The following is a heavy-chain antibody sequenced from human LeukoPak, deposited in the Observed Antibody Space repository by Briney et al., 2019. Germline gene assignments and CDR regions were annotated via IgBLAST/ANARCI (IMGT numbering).Heavy chain of an antibody. V-gene: IGHV3-7*01. J-gene: IGHJ3*02. Sequence: PGGSLRLSCAASGFAFSNYWMTWVRQAPGKGLEWVANIKQDGSEKYYVGSVKGRFTISRDNAKNSLYLQMNSLRAEDTAVYYCARSYYYDSSGYYHDAFDIWGQGTMVTVSS. D-gene: IGHD3-22*01. CDR3: ARSYYYDSSGYYHDAFDI. CDR1: GFAFSNYW. CDR2: IKQDGSEK.